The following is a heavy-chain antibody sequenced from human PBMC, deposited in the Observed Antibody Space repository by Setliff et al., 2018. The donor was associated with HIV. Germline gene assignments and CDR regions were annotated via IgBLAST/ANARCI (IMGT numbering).Heavy chain of an antibody. CDR3: ASLTTDRFLEWLFVY. D-gene: IGHD3-3*01. Sequence: SETLSLTCTVSGGSISSSSYYWGWIRQPPGKWLEWIGSISYSGSTYYNPSLKTRVTISVDTSKNQFPLKLSSVTAADTAVYYCASLTTDRFLEWLFVYWGQGTLVTVSS. V-gene: IGHV4-39*01. CDR2: ISYSGST. J-gene: IGHJ4*02. CDR1: GGSISSSSYY.